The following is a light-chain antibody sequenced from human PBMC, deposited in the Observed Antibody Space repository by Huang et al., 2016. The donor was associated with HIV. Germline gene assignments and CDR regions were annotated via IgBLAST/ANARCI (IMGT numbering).Light chain of an antibody. CDR1: QSVSRN. CDR3: QQYNNWPPKA. V-gene: IGKV3-15*01. CDR2: GAS. Sequence: EIVMTQSPATLSVSPGERATLPCRASQSVSRNLAWYKQKPGQAPRPLIYGASTRATSVPARFSGSGSGTEFTLTISSLQSEDFAVYYCQQYNNWPPKAFGQGTKVEIK. J-gene: IGKJ1*01.